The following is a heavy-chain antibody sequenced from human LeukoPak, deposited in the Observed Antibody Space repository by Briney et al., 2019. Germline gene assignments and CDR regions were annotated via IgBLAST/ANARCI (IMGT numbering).Heavy chain of an antibody. CDR1: GFTFSSYW. CDR3: ARDNGENYHTAFDY. D-gene: IGHD2-8*01. CDR2: IHGDGRTT. J-gene: IGHJ4*02. V-gene: IGHV3-74*01. Sequence: GGSLRLSCAASGFTFSSYWIHWVRHVPGKGLVWVSRIHGDGRTTTYADSAKGRFTISRDNAKNTLYLQMNSLRAEDTAVYYCARDNGENYHTAFDYWGQGTLVTVSS.